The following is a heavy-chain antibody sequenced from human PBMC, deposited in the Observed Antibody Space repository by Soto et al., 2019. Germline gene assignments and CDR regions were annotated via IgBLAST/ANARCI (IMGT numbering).Heavy chain of an antibody. CDR1: GGSISSSSYY. CDR3: ARHKYCGADCYFAYYFDY. J-gene: IGHJ4*02. V-gene: IGHV4-39*01. CDR2: IYYSGST. Sequence: SETLSLTCTVSGGSISSSSYYWGWIRQPPGKGLEWIGSIYYSGSTYYNPSLKSRVTISVDTSKNQFSLKLSSVTAADTAVYYCARHKYCGADCYFAYYFDYWGQGTLVTVSS. D-gene: IGHD2-21*02.